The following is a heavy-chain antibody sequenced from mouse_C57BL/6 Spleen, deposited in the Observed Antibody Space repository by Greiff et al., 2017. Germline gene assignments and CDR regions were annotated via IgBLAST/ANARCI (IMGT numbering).Heavy chain of an antibody. CDR3: ARWKDSNYRYFDY. CDR1: GYTFTSYW. Sequence: QVQLQQPGAELVMPGASVKLSCKASGYTFTSYWMHWVKQRPGQGLEWIGEIDPSDSYTNYNQKFKGKSTLTVDKSSSTAYMQLSSLTSEDSAVYYCARWKDSNYRYFDYWGQGTTLTVSS. J-gene: IGHJ2*01. V-gene: IGHV1-69*01. CDR2: IDPSDSYT. D-gene: IGHD2-5*01.